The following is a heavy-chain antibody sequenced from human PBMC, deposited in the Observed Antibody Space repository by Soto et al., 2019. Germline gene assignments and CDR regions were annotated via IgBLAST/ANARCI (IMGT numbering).Heavy chain of an antibody. CDR3: AKSTLYYYGSGSQYYFDY. J-gene: IGHJ4*02. Sequence: VQLVESGGVVVQPGGSLRLSCAASGFTFDDYAMHWVRQAPGKGLEWVSLISWDGGSTYYADSVKGRFTISRDNSKNSLYLQMNSLRAEDTALYYCAKSTLYYYGSGSQYYFDYWGQGTLVTVSS. CDR2: ISWDGGST. D-gene: IGHD3-10*01. CDR1: GFTFDDYA. V-gene: IGHV3-43D*04.